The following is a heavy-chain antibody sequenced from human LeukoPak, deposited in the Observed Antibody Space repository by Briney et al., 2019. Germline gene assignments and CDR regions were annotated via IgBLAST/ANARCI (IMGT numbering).Heavy chain of an antibody. Sequence: ASVSVSCTASGYAFTSYGISWVRQAPGQGLEWMGWISAYNGNTNYAQKLQGRVTMTTDTSTSTAYMELRSLRSDDTAVYYCARDYYDSSGYLSPLYYYYGMDVWGQGTTVTVSS. CDR2: ISAYNGNT. CDR1: GYAFTSYG. D-gene: IGHD3-22*01. J-gene: IGHJ6*02. V-gene: IGHV1-18*01. CDR3: ARDYYDSSGYLSPLYYYYGMDV.